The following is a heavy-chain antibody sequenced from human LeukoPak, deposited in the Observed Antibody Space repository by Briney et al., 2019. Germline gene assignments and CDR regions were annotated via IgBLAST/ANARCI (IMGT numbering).Heavy chain of an antibody. CDR1: GGSINSYY. CDR2: IYTSGSS. V-gene: IGHV4-4*07. J-gene: IGHJ6*03. CDR3: ARAAYGDYRYYYFYFDV. Sequence: PSDTLSLTCTVSGGSINSYYRSWIHQPAGKGLKWIGRIYTSGSSNYNPSLKSRVIMLVDTSKKQFSLRLTSVTAADTAVYYCARAAYGDYRYYYFYFDVWGKGTTVTVSS. D-gene: IGHD4-17*01.